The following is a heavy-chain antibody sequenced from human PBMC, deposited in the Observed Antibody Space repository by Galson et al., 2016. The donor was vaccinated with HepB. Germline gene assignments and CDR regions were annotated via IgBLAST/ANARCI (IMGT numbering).Heavy chain of an antibody. Sequence: SLRLSCAASGFTFSTYAMTWVRQAPGKGLEWVSAISGSGGNTYYADSVKGRFTISRDSSKNALYLQMNSLRAEDTAIYYCAKYSIVGTTDAFDIWGQGTMVTVSS. D-gene: IGHD1-26*01. J-gene: IGHJ3*02. CDR3: AKYSIVGTTDAFDI. CDR1: GFTFSTYA. V-gene: IGHV3-23*01. CDR2: ISGSGGNT.